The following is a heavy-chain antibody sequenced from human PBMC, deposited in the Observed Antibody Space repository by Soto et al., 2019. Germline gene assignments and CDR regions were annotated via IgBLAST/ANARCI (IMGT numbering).Heavy chain of an antibody. V-gene: IGHV1-58*01. CDR3: AATYGSGGSCYPFYYGMDV. D-gene: IGHD2-15*01. CDR2: IVVGSGNT. CDR1: GFTFTSSA. Sequence: ASVKVSCKASGFTFTSSAVQWVRQARGQRLEWIGWIVVGSGNTNYAQKFQERVTITRDMSTSTAYMELSSLRSEDTAVYYCAATYGSGGSCYPFYYGMDVWGQGTTVTVSS. J-gene: IGHJ6*02.